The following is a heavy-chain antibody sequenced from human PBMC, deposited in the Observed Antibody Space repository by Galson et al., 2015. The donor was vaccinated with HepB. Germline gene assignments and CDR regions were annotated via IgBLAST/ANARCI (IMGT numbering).Heavy chain of an antibody. CDR2: FDPDDGET. J-gene: IGHJ3*02. V-gene: IGHV1-24*01. Sequence: SVKVSCKVSGYTLTELSMHWVRQAPGKGLEWMGGFDPDDGETIYAQKFQGRVTMTEDTSTDTAYMELSSLRSEDTAVYYCATETSITTEWVGFAFDIWGQGTMVTVSS. CDR3: ATETSITTEWVGFAFDI. D-gene: IGHD6-19*01. CDR1: GYTLTELS.